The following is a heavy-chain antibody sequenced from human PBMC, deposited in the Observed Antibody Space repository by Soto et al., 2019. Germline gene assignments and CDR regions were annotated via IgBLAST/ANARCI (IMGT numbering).Heavy chain of an antibody. V-gene: IGHV3-30*18. CDR1: GFTFSSYG. CDR2: ISYDGSNK. CDR3: AKGNYGDYRFFDY. Sequence: GGSLRLSCAASGFTFSSYGMRWVRQAPGKGLEWVAVISYDGSNKYYADSVKGRSTISRDNSKNTLYLQMNSLRAEDTAVYYCAKGNYGDYRFFDYWGQGTLVTVSS. J-gene: IGHJ4*02. D-gene: IGHD4-17*01.